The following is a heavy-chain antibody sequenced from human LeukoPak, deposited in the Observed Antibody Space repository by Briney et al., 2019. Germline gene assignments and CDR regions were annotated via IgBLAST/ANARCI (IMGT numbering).Heavy chain of an antibody. CDR3: ARGDYGSGIKFDY. D-gene: IGHD3-10*01. J-gene: IGHJ4*02. CDR2: IYYSGSS. CDR1: GGSISSYY. V-gene: IGHV4-59*08. Sequence: SETLSLTCIVSGGSISSYYWSWIRQPPGKGLEWIGYIYYSGSSNYNPSLKSRVTISVDTSKNQFSLKLSSVTAADTAVYYCARGDYGSGIKFDYWGQGTLVTVSS.